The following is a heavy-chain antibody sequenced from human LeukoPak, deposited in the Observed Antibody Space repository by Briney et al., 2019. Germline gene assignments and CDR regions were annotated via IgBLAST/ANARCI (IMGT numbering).Heavy chain of an antibody. CDR2: IYHSGST. D-gene: IGHD3-3*01. V-gene: IGHV4-38-2*01. CDR3: ARQRYDFWSGHNYFDY. Sequence: SETLSLTCAVPGYSISSGYYWGWIRQPPGKGLEWIGSIYHSGSTYYNPSLKSRVTISVDTSKNQFSLKLSSVTAADTAVYYCARQRYDFWSGHNYFDYWGQGTLVTVSS. J-gene: IGHJ4*02. CDR1: GYSISSGYY.